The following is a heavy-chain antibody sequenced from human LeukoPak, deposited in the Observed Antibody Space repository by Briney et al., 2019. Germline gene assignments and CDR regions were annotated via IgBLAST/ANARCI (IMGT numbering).Heavy chain of an antibody. J-gene: IGHJ3*02. CDR3: ARDCSSTSCYNAFDI. Sequence: SETLSLTCTVSGGSISSGGYYWSWIRQPPGKGLEWIGYIYHTGITYYNPSLKSRVTISVDRSKNQFSLKLNSVTAADTAVYYCARDCSSTSCYNAFDIWGQGTMVTVSS. CDR1: GGSISSGGYY. D-gene: IGHD2-2*02. CDR2: IYHTGIT. V-gene: IGHV4-30-2*01.